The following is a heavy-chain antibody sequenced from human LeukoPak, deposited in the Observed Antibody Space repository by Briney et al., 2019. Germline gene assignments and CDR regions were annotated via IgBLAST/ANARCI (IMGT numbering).Heavy chain of an antibody. CDR3: AIAHSSGWYVGDY. J-gene: IGHJ4*02. Sequence: GASVKVSCKASGYTFSSFDISWVRQAPGQGLEWMGWISGHNGNTKYAQKFEGRVTMTTDTSTSIAYMELRSLKSDDTAVYYCAIAHSSGWYVGDYWGQGTLVTV. V-gene: IGHV1-18*01. CDR2: ISGHNGNT. D-gene: IGHD6-19*01. CDR1: GYTFSSFD.